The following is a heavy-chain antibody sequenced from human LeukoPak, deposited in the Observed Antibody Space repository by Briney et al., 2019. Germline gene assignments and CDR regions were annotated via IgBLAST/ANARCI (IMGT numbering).Heavy chain of an antibody. J-gene: IGHJ4*02. CDR2: ISHDGTVR. Sequence: PGRSLRLSCAASGFTFSDYAMHWVRQAPGKGLQWVAVISHDGTVRYFRDSVRGRFTISRDDSKKTLVLQMNSLRAEDTAVYYCTKSGCSGTRCYVSKWGPGTLVTVSS. V-gene: IGHV3-30*18. CDR1: GFTFSDYA. CDR3: TKSGCSGTRCYVSK. D-gene: IGHD2-2*01.